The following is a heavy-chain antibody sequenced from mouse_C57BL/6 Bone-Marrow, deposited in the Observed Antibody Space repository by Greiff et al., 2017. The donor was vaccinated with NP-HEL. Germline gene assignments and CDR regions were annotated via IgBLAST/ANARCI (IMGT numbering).Heavy chain of an antibody. J-gene: IGHJ2*01. CDR2: IYPGDGDT. CDR3: ARMVYYSNYHY. Sequence: VQLQQSGPELVKPGASVKISCKASGYAFSSSWMNWVKQRPGKGLEWIGRIYPGDGDTNYNGKFKGKATLTADKSSSTAYMQLSSLTSEDSAVYFCARMVYYSNYHYWGQGTTLTVSS. D-gene: IGHD2-5*01. V-gene: IGHV1-82*01. CDR1: GYAFSSSW.